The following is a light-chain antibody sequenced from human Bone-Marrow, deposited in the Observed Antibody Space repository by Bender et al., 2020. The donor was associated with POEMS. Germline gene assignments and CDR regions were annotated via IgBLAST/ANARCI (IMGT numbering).Light chain of an antibody. CDR1: SRDVGSYNL. J-gene: IGLJ2*01. Sequence: QSALTQPSSVSGSPGQSITISCTGTSRDVGSYNLVSWYQQHPGKAPKLIIYEVTKRPSGVPDRFSGSKSGNTASLTLSGLQAEDEAAYFCCSYAGSRTVVFGGGTKLTVL. CDR2: EVT. CDR3: CSYAGSRTVV. V-gene: IGLV2-23*02.